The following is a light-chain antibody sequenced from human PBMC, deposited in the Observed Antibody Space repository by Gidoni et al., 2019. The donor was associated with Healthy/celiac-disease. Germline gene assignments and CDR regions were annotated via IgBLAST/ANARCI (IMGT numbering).Light chain of an antibody. V-gene: IGKV1-33*01. CDR2: YAS. Sequence: DIQMTQSPSSLSASVGDRVTITCQASQDISNYLNWYQQKPGKAPKLLIYYASNLETGVPSRFSGSGSGTDFTFTISSLQPEDIATYYCQQYDNLPPLTFGPGTKVDIK. CDR3: QQYDNLPPLT. J-gene: IGKJ3*01. CDR1: QDISNY.